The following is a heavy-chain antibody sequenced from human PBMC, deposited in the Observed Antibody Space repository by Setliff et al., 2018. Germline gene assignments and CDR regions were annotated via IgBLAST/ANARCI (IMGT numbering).Heavy chain of an antibody. V-gene: IGHV1-2*02. CDR1: GYIFRDYY. CDR3: AGPFDVGPYPRPIDGLDL. J-gene: IGHJ3*01. Sequence: ASVKVSCKAPGYIFRDYYIHWVRRAPGQGLEWMGWINPNSGGREYAEAFQGRVTMTGDTSIRTAFMELSGLTSDDTAVYYCAGPFDVGPYPRPIDGLDLWGQGTRVTVSS. D-gene: IGHD3-9*01. CDR2: INPNSGGR.